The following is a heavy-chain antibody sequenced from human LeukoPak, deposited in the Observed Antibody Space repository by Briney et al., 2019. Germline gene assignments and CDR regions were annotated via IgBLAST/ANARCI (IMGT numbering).Heavy chain of an antibody. V-gene: IGHV3-23*01. CDR3: ARDVDGGYNYGYG. CDR2: ISGSGGRT. D-gene: IGHD5-18*01. CDR1: GFTFSSYD. J-gene: IGHJ4*02. Sequence: GGSLRLSCAASGFTFSSYDMSWVRQAPGKGLEWVSGISGSGGRTYFADSVKGRFTISRDNSKNTLYLQMNSLRAEDTAVYYCARDVDGGYNYGYGWGQGTLVTVSS.